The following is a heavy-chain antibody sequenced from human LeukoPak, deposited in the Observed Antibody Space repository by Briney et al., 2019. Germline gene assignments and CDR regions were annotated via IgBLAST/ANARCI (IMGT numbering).Heavy chain of an antibody. V-gene: IGHV4-38-2*02. CDR1: GYSISSGYY. Sequence: SETLSLTCAVSGYSISSGYYWGWIRQPPGKGLEWIGSIYHSGSTYYNPSLKSRVTISVDTSKNQFSLKLSSVTAADTAVYYCARDRGNYPRLGYFDYWGQGTLVTVSS. CDR3: ARDRGNYPRLGYFDY. J-gene: IGHJ4*02. D-gene: IGHD1-7*01. CDR2: IYHSGST.